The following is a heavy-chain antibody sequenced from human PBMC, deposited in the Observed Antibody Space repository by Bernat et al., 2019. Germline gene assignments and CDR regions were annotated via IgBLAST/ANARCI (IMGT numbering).Heavy chain of an antibody. J-gene: IGHJ4*02. CDR1: GGSFSGYY. D-gene: IGHD6-13*01. CDR3: AGGGEGQQLVLVY. V-gene: IGHV4-34*01. CDR2: INHSGGT. Sequence: QVQLQQWGAGLLKPSETLSLTCAVYGGSFSGYYWSWIRQPPGKGLEWIGEINHSGGTNYNPSLKSRVTISVEAAKNQFSLKVSSVTAADTAVYYWAGGGEGQQLVLVYWGQGTLVTVSS.